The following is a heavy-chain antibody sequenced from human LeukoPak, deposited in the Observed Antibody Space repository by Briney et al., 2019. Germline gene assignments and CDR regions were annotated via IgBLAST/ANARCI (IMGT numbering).Heavy chain of an antibody. J-gene: IGHJ3*02. Sequence: GGSLRLSCAASGFSFSKYAMDWARQAPGKGLEWVAIISKDGSMRYYADSVKGRFTVSRDNSNNTLSLQMNSLKSEDTAVYYCAGEKFDIWGQGTMVTVPA. CDR1: GFSFSKYA. CDR3: AGEKFDI. V-gene: IGHV3-30*04. CDR2: ISKDGSMR.